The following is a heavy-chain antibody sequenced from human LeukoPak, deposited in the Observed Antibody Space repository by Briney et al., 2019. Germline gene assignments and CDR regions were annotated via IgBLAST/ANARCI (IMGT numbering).Heavy chain of an antibody. CDR1: GYTFTNYW. D-gene: IGHD4-17*01. V-gene: IGHV5-51*01. CDR3: ARGDYGDFRVFYTLFDY. CDR2: MYPGDSDT. J-gene: IGHJ4*02. Sequence: GESLKISCKCSGYTFTNYWIGWVRQMPGKGLEWMGIMYPGDSDTRYSSSSQGQVTISADKSISPAYLQWSSLKASDTAMYYCARGDYGDFRVFYTLFDYWGQGTLVTVSS.